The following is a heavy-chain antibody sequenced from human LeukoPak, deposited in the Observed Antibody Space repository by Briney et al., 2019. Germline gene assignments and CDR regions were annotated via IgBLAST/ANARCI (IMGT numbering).Heavy chain of an antibody. CDR3: ARSSPKDISSWFDYFDY. J-gene: IGHJ4*02. D-gene: IGHD6-13*01. V-gene: IGHV1-69*05. Sequence: SVKVSCKASGGTFSSYAISWVRQAPGQGLEWMGRIIPIFGTANYAQKFQGRVTITTDESTSTAYMELSSLRSEDTAVYYCARSSPKDISSWFDYFDYWGQGTLVTVSS. CDR2: IIPIFGTA. CDR1: GGTFSSYA.